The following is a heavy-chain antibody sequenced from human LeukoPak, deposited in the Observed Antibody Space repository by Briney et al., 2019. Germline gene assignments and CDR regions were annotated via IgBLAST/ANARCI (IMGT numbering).Heavy chain of an antibody. Sequence: SETLSLTCTVSGGSISSYYWSWIRQPPGKGLEWIGYIYYSGTTNYNPSLKSRVTISVDTSKNQFSLKVSSVTAADTAVYYCARDSGPRFDYWGQGTLVTVSS. J-gene: IGHJ4*02. CDR1: GGSISSYY. CDR3: ARDSGPRFDY. V-gene: IGHV4-59*01. D-gene: IGHD6-19*01. CDR2: IYYSGTT.